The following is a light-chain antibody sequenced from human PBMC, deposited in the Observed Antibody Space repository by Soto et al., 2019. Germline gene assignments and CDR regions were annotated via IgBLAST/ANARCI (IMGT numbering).Light chain of an antibody. J-gene: IGKJ1*01. CDR3: QQYDGWPPWT. CDR2: GAS. V-gene: IGKV3-15*01. CDR1: QSVSSN. Sequence: EIVMTQSPATLSVSPGERATVSCRASQSVSSNLAWYQQTPGQPPRLLIYGASIRATGISARFSGSGSGTEFTLTISNLQSEDFAIYYCQQYDGWPPWTFGQGTKVEI.